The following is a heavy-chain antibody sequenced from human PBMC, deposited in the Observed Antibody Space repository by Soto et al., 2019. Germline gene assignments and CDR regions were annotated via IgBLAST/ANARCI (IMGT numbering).Heavy chain of an antibody. J-gene: IGHJ6*02. CDR3: AKNYDSSGYHLDV. V-gene: IGHV3-30*18. Sequence: QVQVVESGGGVVQSGRSLRLSCEASGFTFSDFGMHWVRQAPGKGLEWVAVISNDGNNKYYADSVSVRFTISRDSSKSTVYLQMNSLRAEDTALYYCAKNYDSSGYHLDVWGQGTTVTVSS. CDR2: ISNDGNNK. CDR1: GFTFSDFG. D-gene: IGHD3-22*01.